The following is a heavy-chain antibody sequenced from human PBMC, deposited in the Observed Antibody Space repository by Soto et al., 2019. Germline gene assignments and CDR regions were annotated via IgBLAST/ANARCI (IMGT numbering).Heavy chain of an antibody. J-gene: IGHJ5*02. Sequence: SETLPLTCPFSGGSISSYYWSWIRQPPGKGLEWIGYIYYSGSTNYNPSLKSRVTISVDTSKNQFSLKLSSVTAADTAVYYCARAVASSWFDPWGQGMLVTVSS. CDR1: GGSISSYY. D-gene: IGHD5-12*01. V-gene: IGHV4-59*01. CDR3: ARAVASSWFDP. CDR2: IYYSGST.